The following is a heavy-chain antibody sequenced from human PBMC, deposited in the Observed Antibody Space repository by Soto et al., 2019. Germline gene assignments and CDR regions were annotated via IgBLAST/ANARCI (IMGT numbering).Heavy chain of an antibody. J-gene: IGHJ5*02. D-gene: IGHD1-1*01. CDR3: AHKVPDGCFAR. V-gene: IGHV2-5*02. CDR2: IYRDDDK. CDR1: GFSLNTVDVA. Sequence: QITLKESGPTLVKPTQTLTLPCAFSGFSLNTVDVAVGWIRQPPGKALEWLALIYRDDDKRYSPALKSRLTITRDTSRTQVSLLMTNMDPVDTATYYCAHKVPDGCFARWGQGTLVTVS.